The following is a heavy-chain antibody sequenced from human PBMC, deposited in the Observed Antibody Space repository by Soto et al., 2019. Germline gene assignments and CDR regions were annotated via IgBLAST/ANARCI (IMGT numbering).Heavy chain of an antibody. CDR3: TGQIASGY. J-gene: IGHJ4*02. CDR1: GFTFSNSG. CDR2: ISFDGSTK. D-gene: IGHD2-8*02. Sequence: QVQLVESGGGVVQPGRSLRLSCAASGFTFSNSGMHWVRQAPGKGLEWVAVISFDGSTKYYADSVKGRFTISRDNSKNTLYLEMNSLGGDDAAVYYCTGQIASGYWGQGTLVTVSS. V-gene: IGHV3-30*03.